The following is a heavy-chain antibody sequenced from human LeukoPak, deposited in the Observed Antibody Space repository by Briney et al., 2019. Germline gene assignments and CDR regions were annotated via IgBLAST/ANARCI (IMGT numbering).Heavy chain of an antibody. J-gene: IGHJ4*02. V-gene: IGHV1-69*05. CDR2: IIPIFGTA. D-gene: IGHD6-13*01. CDR3: ARDQGQMYSSSYFDY. Sequence: GASVKVSCKASGGTFSSYAISWVRQAPGQGLEWMGGIIPIFGTANYAQKFQGRVTITTDESTSTAYMELSSLRSEDTAVYYCARDQGQMYSSSYFDYWGQGTLVTVSS. CDR1: GGTFSSYA.